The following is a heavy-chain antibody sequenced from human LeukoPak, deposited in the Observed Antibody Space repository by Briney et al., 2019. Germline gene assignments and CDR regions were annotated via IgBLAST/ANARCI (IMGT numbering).Heavy chain of an antibody. CDR2: ISGSGGST. Sequence: GGSLRLSCAASGFTFSSYAISWVRQAPGKGLEGVSAISGSGGSTYYADSVKGRFTISRDNSKNTLYLQMNSLRAEDTAVYYCAKGQWLVEGFDYWGQGTLVTVSS. CDR1: GFTFSSYA. CDR3: AKGQWLVEGFDY. V-gene: IGHV3-23*01. J-gene: IGHJ4*02. D-gene: IGHD6-19*01.